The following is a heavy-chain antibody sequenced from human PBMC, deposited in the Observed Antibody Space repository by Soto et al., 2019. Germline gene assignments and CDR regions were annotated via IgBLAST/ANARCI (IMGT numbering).Heavy chain of an antibody. Sequence: GASVKVSCKASGGTFSSSSISWVRQAPGQGLEWMGGIIPIFGTANYTQKFQGRVTITADESTSTAYMELSSLSSDDTAVYYCASGMSWHYDSSGYYWGQGTLVTVSS. CDR2: IIPIFGTA. J-gene: IGHJ4*02. D-gene: IGHD3-22*01. V-gene: IGHV1-69*13. CDR3: ASGMSWHYDSSGYY. CDR1: GGTFSSSS.